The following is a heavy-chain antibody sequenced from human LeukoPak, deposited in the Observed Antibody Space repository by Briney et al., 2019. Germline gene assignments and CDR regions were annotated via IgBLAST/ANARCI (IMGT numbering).Heavy chain of an antibody. Sequence: SETLSLXCTVSGGSISSYYWSWIRQPPGKGLESIGYIYYSGSTNYNPSLKSRVTISVDTSKNQFSLKLSSVTAADTAVYYCARAGRIVVDNWFDPWGQGTLVTVSS. D-gene: IGHD3-22*01. CDR2: IYYSGST. CDR1: GGSISSYY. J-gene: IGHJ5*02. CDR3: ARAGRIVVDNWFDP. V-gene: IGHV4-59*01.